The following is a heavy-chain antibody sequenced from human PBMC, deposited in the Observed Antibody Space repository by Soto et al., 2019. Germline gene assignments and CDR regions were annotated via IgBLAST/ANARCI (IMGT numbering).Heavy chain of an antibody. D-gene: IGHD5-18*01. CDR1: GLTFSSW. V-gene: IGHV3-7*01. CDR2: TTQDGSGK. CDR3: ESLDTAMIKAAGY. Sequence: GGSLRLSCVASGLTFSSWMIWVRQAPGKGLEWVAMTTQDGSGKHYVDSVKGRFTISRDSAKNSMYLQMNILTVEDTAMYYCESLDTAMIKAAGYWGQDTPFTVAS. J-gene: IGHJ4*02.